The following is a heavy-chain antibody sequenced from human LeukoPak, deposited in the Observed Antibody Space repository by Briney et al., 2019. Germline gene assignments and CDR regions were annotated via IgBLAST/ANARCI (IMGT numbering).Heavy chain of an antibody. Sequence: ASVKVSCKASGYTFTSYYIHWVRQAPGQGLEWMGIINPSGGSTTYTQSFQDRVTMTRDTSTSTVYMELTSLRSEDTAIYYCAREDYWGQGTLVTVPS. CDR3: AREDY. CDR2: INPSGGST. V-gene: IGHV1-46*01. CDR1: GYTFTSYY. J-gene: IGHJ4*02.